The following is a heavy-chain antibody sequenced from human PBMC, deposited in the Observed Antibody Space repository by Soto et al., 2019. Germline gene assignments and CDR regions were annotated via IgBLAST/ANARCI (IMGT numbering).Heavy chain of an antibody. Sequence: SETLSLTCAVSGGSISSGGYSWSWIRQPPGKGLEWIGYIYHSGSPYYNPSLKSRVTISVDRSKNQFSLKLSSVTAADTAVYYCARDLWGYCGTDCYPLDVWGQGTTVTVSS. CDR1: GGSISSGGYS. J-gene: IGHJ6*02. D-gene: IGHD2-21*02. CDR3: ARDLWGYCGTDCYPLDV. CDR2: IYHSGSP. V-gene: IGHV4-30-2*01.